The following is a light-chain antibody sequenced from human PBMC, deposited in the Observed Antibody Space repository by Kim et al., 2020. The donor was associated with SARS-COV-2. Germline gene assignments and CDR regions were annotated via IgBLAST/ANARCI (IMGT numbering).Light chain of an antibody. J-gene: IGLJ3*02. V-gene: IGLV1-47*01. CDR1: SSNIGSNY. Sequence: ELTQPPSASGTPGQRVTISSSGSSSNIGSNYVYWYQQLPGTAPKLLIYRNNQRPSGVPDRFSGSKSGTSASLAISGLRSEDEADYYCAAWDDSLSGWVFGGGTQLTVL. CDR2: RNN. CDR3: AAWDDSLSGWV.